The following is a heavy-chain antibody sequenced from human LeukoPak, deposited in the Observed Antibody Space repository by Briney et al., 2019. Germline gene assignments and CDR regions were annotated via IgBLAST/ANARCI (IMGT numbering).Heavy chain of an antibody. Sequence: GESLKISCKGSRYSFTSYWIGWVRQMPGKGLEWMGIIYPGDSDTRYSPSFQGQVTISADKSISTAHLQWSSLKASDTAMYYCARPMGDILTGYFFDYWGQGTLVTVSS. D-gene: IGHD3-9*01. CDR3: ARPMGDILTGYFFDY. J-gene: IGHJ4*02. CDR1: RYSFTSYW. V-gene: IGHV5-51*01. CDR2: IYPGDSDT.